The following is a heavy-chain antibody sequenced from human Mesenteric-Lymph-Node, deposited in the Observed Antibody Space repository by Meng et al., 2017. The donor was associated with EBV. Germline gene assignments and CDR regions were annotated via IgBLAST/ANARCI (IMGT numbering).Heavy chain of an antibody. CDR1: DGSVSSGSYY. D-gene: IGHD1-26*01. J-gene: IGHJ4*02. CDR3: ARLDRWELLRGLVY. Sequence: QGHLQEQGPGLWKPSETLSLPCTVSDGSVSSGSYYWGWIRQPPGKGLEWIGYIYYSGSTNYNPSLKSRVTISVDTSKNQFSLKLSSVTAADTAVYYCARLDRWELLRGLVYWGQGTLVTVSS. V-gene: IGHV4-61*01. CDR2: IYYSGST.